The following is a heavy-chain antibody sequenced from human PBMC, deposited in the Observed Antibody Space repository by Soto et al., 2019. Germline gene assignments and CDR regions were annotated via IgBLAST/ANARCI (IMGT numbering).Heavy chain of an antibody. J-gene: IGHJ3*02. CDR2: ISGSGGST. V-gene: IGHV3-23*01. Sequence: GGSLRLSCAASGFTFSSYAMSWVRQAPGKGLEWVSAISGSGGSTYYADSVKGRFTISRDNSKNTLYLQMNRLRAEDTAVYYCANGGSSGYYAFDIWGQGTMVTVSS. CDR1: GFTFSSYA. D-gene: IGHD3-22*01. CDR3: ANGGSSGYYAFDI.